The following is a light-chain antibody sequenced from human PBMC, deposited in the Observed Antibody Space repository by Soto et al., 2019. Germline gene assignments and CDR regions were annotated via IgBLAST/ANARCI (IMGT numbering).Light chain of an antibody. J-gene: IGKJ1*01. CDR3: QQYGSSST. CDR2: GAS. V-gene: IGKV3-20*01. Sequence: EIVLTQSPGTLSLSPGERATLSCRASQSVNSNYLAWYQQKPGQAPRLLIYGASSRATGIPDRFSGSGSGTAFTLTISRLEPEDFAVYYCQQYGSSSTFGQGTKVEIK. CDR1: QSVNSNY.